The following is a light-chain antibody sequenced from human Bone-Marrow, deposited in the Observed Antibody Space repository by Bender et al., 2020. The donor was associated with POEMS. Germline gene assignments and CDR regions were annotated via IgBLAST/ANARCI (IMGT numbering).Light chain of an antibody. J-gene: IGLJ3*02. CDR3: CSYAGSSSWV. V-gene: IGLV2-23*01. Sequence: QSALTQPASVSGSPGQSITISCTGTSSDVGSFDFVSWYQQHPGKAPKLMIYENTRRPSGISNRFSGSKSGNTAFLTISGLRAEDEADYYCCSYAGSSSWVFGRGTKLTVL. CDR2: ENT. CDR1: SSDVGSFDF.